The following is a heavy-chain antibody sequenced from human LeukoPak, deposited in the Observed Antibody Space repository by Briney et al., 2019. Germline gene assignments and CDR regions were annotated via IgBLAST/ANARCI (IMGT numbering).Heavy chain of an antibody. CDR2: ISAYNGNT. Sequence: GASVKVSCKASGYTLTSYGISWVRQAPGQGLEWMGWISAYNGNTNYAQKLQGRVTMTTDTSTSTAYMELRSLRSDDTAVYYCARGYYYDSSGYGPWGYWGQGTLVTVSS. CDR3: ARGYYYDSSGYGPWGY. D-gene: IGHD3-22*01. J-gene: IGHJ4*02. V-gene: IGHV1-18*01. CDR1: GYTLTSYG.